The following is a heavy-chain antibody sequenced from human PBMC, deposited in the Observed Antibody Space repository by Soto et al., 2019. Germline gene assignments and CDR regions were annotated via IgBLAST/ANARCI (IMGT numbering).Heavy chain of an antibody. Sequence: SETLSLTCAVSSGSISSSNWWSWVRQPPGKGLEWIGEIYHSGSTNYNPSLKSRVTISVDKSKNQFSLKLSSVTAADTAVYYCARDRYYGSGSYRSPKGYCYMDVWGKGTTVTVSS. CDR1: SGSISSSNW. J-gene: IGHJ6*03. V-gene: IGHV4-4*02. D-gene: IGHD3-10*01. CDR2: IYHSGST. CDR3: ARDRYYGSGSYRSPKGYCYMDV.